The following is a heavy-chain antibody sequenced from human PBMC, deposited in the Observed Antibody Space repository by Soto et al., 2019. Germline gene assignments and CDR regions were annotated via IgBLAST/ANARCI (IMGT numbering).Heavy chain of an antibody. Sequence: EVQLLESGGGLVQPGGSLRLSCAASGFTFSSYALSWVRQAPGKGLEWVSAISGSGGSTYYADSVKGRFTISRDTYNNTLYLNMNSLRAEDTAVYYCAKVGQQRLPDYYYYMDVWGKGTTVTVSS. J-gene: IGHJ6*03. CDR2: ISGSGGST. CDR1: GFTFSSYA. V-gene: IGHV3-23*01. CDR3: AKVGQQRLPDYYYYMDV. D-gene: IGHD6-25*01.